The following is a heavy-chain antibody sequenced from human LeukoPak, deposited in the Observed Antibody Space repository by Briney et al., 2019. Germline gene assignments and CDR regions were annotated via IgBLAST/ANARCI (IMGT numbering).Heavy chain of an antibody. J-gene: IGHJ4*02. CDR3: AKDQRWESPHYLDS. CDR2: ISTSGGLSSI. Sequence: NAGGSLRLSCAASGFIFSSFSVNWVRQAPGKGLEWVSSISTSGGLSSIYYADSVRGRFTISRDNSKNRLYVQMNSLRDEDTAVYYCAKDQRWESPHYLDSWGQGTLVTVSS. CDR1: GFIFSSFS. D-gene: IGHD1-26*01. V-gene: IGHV3-21*04.